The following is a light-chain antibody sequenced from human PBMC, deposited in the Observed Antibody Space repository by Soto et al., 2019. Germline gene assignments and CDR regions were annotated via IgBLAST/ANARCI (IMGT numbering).Light chain of an antibody. CDR2: ATS. Sequence: DIQVTQSPSYLSVSVGDRVTITCRASQNIFTYLNWYQQRPAQAPNLLIYATSNLQSGVPSRFSGSGSGTDFTLTISSLQPEDFENYYCQHRYSSPHLGQGTMVQLK. J-gene: IGKJ2*01. CDR1: QNIFTY. CDR3: QHRYSSPH. V-gene: IGKV1-39*01.